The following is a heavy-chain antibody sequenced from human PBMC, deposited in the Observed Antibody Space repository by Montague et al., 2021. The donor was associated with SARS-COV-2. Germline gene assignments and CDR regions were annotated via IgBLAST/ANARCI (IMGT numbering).Heavy chain of an antibody. J-gene: IGHJ3*01. V-gene: IGHV3-30*04. CDR2: ISYDGRSK. CDR3: AREGNKTFDIGYPYDAFAV. D-gene: IGHD3-9*01. Sequence: SLRLSCAASGFTFLKYALFWVRQGEGKGLEWVALISYDGRSKDDTDDVKGRFTISRDNSMNTLHLQMNSLGAEDTAVYYCAREGNKTFDIGYPYDAFAVWGPGTLVTVSS. CDR1: GFTFLKYA.